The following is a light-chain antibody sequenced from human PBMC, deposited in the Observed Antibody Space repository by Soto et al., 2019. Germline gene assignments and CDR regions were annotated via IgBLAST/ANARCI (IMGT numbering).Light chain of an antibody. J-gene: IGKJ3*01. Sequence: DIQMTQSPSSLSASVGDRVTINWRASQNVRTYLNWYQQKSGEAPNLLIYGASNLQSGVTSRFSGSGSETYFTLTINQQQPEDFATYYCQQSYTAVFAFGPWTQMDIK. CDR2: GAS. V-gene: IGKV1-39*01. CDR3: QQSYTAVFA. CDR1: QNVRTY.